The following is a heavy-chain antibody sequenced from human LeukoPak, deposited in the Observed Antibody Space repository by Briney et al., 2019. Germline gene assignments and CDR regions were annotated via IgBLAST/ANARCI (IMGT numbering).Heavy chain of an antibody. CDR3: ARESGGYCSTTSCYKGYFDY. D-gene: IGHD2-2*02. J-gene: IGHJ4*02. CDR1: GFTFSDYI. V-gene: IGHV3-21*01. Sequence: GGSLRLSCAASGFTFSDYILDWVRQAPGKGLEWVSSIVSSGSYIYYADSVKGRFTISRDNAKNSLYLQMNSLRAEDTAVYYCARESGGYCSTTSCYKGYFDYWGQGTLVTVSS. CDR2: IVSSGSYI.